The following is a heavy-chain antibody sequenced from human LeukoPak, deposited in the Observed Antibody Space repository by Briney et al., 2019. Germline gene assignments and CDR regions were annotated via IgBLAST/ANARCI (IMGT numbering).Heavy chain of an antibody. CDR1: GFTFSSYA. V-gene: IGHV3-23*01. CDR3: AKDAGFVHCSSTGCRGPYFDY. CDR2: ISGSGGST. D-gene: IGHD2-2*01. Sequence: GGSLRLSCAASGFTFSSYAMSWVRQAPGKGLEWVSAISGSGGSTYYADSVKGRFTISRDNSKNTLYLQMNSLRAEDTAVYYCAKDAGFVHCSSTGCRGPYFDYWGQGTPVTVSS. J-gene: IGHJ4*02.